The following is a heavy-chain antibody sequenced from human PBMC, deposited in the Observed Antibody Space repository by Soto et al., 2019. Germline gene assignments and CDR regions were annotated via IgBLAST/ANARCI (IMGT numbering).Heavy chain of an antibody. V-gene: IGHV3-23*01. Sequence: EVQLLESGGGLVQPGGSLRLSCAASGFTFSTYAMSWVRQAPGKGLEWVSTISGGGGSTFYADSVKGRLTISRDNSKNTQSLKMNSLRAEDTAVYYCAKVNEYTYGPLDYWGQGTLVTVSS. CDR3: AKVNEYTYGPLDY. CDR1: GFTFSTYA. D-gene: IGHD5-18*01. J-gene: IGHJ4*02. CDR2: ISGGGGST.